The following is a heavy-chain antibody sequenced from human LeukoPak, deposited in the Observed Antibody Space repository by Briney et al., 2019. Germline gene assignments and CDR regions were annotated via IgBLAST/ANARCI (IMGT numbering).Heavy chain of an antibody. V-gene: IGHV4-4*07. CDR2: IYTSGST. J-gene: IGHJ3*02. Sequence: PSETLSLTCTVSGGSISSYYWSWIRQPAGKGQEWIGRIYTSGSTNYNPSLKSRVTMSVDTSKNQFSLKLSSVTAADTAVYYCAVERAYCSSTSCYREGAFDIWGQGTMVTVSS. CDR1: GGSISSYY. D-gene: IGHD2-2*02. CDR3: AVERAYCSSTSCYREGAFDI.